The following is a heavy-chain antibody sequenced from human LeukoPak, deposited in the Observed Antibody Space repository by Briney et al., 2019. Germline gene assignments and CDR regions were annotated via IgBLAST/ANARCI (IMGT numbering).Heavy chain of an antibody. CDR2: ISSSSDI. V-gene: IGHV3-21*01. Sequence: PGGSLRLSWAASGFTFSSYSMNWVRQAPGKGLEWVSSISSSSDIYYADSVKGRSTISRDNAKNSLYLQMNSLRAEDTAVYYCARVRGDYGFLSDYWGQGTLVTVSS. D-gene: IGHD3-3*01. J-gene: IGHJ4*02. CDR3: ARVRGDYGFLSDY. CDR1: GFTFSSYS.